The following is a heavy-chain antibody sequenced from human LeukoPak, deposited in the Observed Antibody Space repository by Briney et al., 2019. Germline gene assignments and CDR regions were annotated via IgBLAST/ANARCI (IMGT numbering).Heavy chain of an antibody. V-gene: IGHV1-3*01. J-gene: IGHJ4*02. Sequence: ASVKVSCKASGGTFSSFAISWVRQAPGQSLEWMGWINAGNGNTKYSQKFQGRVTITGDTSASTAYMELSSLRSEDTAIYYCARAGRPMLRGVTPLEPFDYWGQGTLITVSS. CDR2: INAGNGNT. CDR1: GGTFSSFA. CDR3: ARAGRPMLRGVTPLEPFDY. D-gene: IGHD3-10*01.